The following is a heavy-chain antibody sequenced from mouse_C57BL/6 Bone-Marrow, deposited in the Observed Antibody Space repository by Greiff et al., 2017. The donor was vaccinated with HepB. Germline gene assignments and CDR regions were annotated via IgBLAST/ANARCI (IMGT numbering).Heavy chain of an antibody. CDR1: GFTFSSYG. CDR3: ARHSSYGSPAWFAY. J-gene: IGHJ3*01. D-gene: IGHD1-1*01. CDR2: ISSGGSYT. Sequence: EVQLVESGGDLVKPGGSLKLSCAASGFTFSSYGMSWVRQTPDKRLEWVATISSGGSYTYYPDSVKGRFTISRDNAKNTLYLQMSSLKSEDTAMYYCARHSSYGSPAWFAYWGQGTLVTVSA. V-gene: IGHV5-6*01.